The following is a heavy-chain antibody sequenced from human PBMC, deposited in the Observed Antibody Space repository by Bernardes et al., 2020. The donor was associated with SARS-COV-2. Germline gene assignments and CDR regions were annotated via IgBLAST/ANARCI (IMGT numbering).Heavy chain of an antibody. CDR2: ISSDGRNK. D-gene: IGHD3-10*01. CDR1: GFTFSSYG. Sequence: GGSLRLSCAASGFTFSSYGMHWVRQAPGKGLEWVAVISSDGRNKYYADSVKGRFTISRDNSKNTLYLQMNSLRAEDTAVYYCAKTLSAPYYYGSGSPLDAFDLWGQGTMGSVSS. V-gene: IGHV3-30*18. CDR3: AKTLSAPYYYGSGSPLDAFDL. J-gene: IGHJ3*01.